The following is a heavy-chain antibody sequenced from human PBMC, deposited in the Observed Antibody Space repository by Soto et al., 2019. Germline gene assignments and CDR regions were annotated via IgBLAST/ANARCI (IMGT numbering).Heavy chain of an antibody. V-gene: IGHV1-18*01. J-gene: IGHJ6*02. CDR3: ARDLPYSNYYYYYGMDV. D-gene: IGHD4-4*01. Sequence: SCTASGYTFTXCGISWMLQATGQGLDWMGWISAYNGNTNYAHNLQGRVTMTTDTSTSTAYMELRSLRSDDAAVYYCARDLPYSNYYYYYGMDVWGQGTTVTVSS. CDR2: ISAYNGNT. CDR1: GYTFTXCG.